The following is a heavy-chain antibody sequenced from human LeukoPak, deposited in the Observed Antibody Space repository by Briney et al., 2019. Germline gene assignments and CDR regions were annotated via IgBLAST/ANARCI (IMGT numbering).Heavy chain of an antibody. D-gene: IGHD3-22*01. CDR1: GFTFSSYG. Sequence: GGSLRLSCAASGFTFSSYGMHWVRQAPGKGLEWVAVTWYDGSNKYYADSVKGRFTISRDNSKNTLYLQMNSLRAEDTAVYYCAGSYYDSSGPLDYWGQGTLVTVSS. J-gene: IGHJ4*02. V-gene: IGHV3-33*01. CDR3: AGSYYDSSGPLDY. CDR2: TWYDGSNK.